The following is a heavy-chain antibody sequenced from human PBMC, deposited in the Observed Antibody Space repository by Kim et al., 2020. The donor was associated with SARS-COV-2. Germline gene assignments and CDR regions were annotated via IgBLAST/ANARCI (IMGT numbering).Heavy chain of an antibody. J-gene: IGHJ4*02. CDR2: INPNSGGT. Sequence: ASVKVSCKASGYTFTGYYMHWVRQAPGQGLEWMGRINPNSGGTNYAQKFQGRVAMTRDTSISTAYMELSRLRSDDTAVYYCAGGSEYYYDSSGYLVNWGQGTLVTVSS. CDR1: GYTFTGYY. D-gene: IGHD3-22*01. CDR3: AGGSEYYYDSSGYLVN. V-gene: IGHV1-2*06.